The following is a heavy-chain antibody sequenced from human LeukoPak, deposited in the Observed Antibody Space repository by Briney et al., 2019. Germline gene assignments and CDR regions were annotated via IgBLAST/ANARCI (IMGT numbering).Heavy chain of an antibody. D-gene: IGHD1-26*01. CDR2: INPNNGGT. CDR1: GYTFTGYY. Sequence: PLASVKVSCKASGYTFTGYYMHWVRQAPGQGLEWMGRINPNNGGTNYAQKFQGRVTMTGDTSISTAYMELSSLRSDDTAVYYCTRESGSYHGNDYWGQGTLVTVSS. J-gene: IGHJ4*02. V-gene: IGHV1-2*06. CDR3: TRESGSYHGNDY.